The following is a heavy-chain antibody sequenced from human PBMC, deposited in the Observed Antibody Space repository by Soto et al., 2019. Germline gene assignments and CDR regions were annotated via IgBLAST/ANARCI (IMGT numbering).Heavy chain of an antibody. CDR2: ISSSSSYI. Sequence: PGGSLRLSCAASGFTFSSYSMNWVRQAPGKGLEWVSSISSSSSYIYYADSVKGRFTISRDNAKNSLYLQMNSLRAEDTAVYYCATSRSHRSRGDYWGQGTLVTVSS. CDR3: ATSRSHRSRGDY. D-gene: IGHD3-10*01. V-gene: IGHV3-21*01. CDR1: GFTFSSYS. J-gene: IGHJ4*02.